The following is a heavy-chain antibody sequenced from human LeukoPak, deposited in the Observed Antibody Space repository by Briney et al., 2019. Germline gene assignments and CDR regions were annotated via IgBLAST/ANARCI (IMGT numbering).Heavy chain of an antibody. CDR2: ISGSGGGT. CDR1: GFTFSSYA. V-gene: IGHV3-23*01. D-gene: IGHD2-2*01. CDR3: AKDHGDIVVVPAAGPFDY. Sequence: GGSLRLSCAASGFTFSSYAMSWVRQAPGKGLEWVSAISGSGGGTYYADSVKGRFTISRDNSKNTLYLQMNSLRAEDTAVYYCAKDHGDIVVVPAAGPFDYWGQGTLVTVSS. J-gene: IGHJ4*02.